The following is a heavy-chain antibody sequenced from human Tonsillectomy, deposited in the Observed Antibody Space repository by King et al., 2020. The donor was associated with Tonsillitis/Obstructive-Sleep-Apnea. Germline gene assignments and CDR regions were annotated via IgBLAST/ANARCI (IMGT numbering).Heavy chain of an antibody. CDR1: GFTFSSYW. Sequence: VQLVESGGGLVQPGGYLRLYCAASGFTFSSYWMHWVRQAPGKGLVWVSRIKRDGSSTSYADSVKGRFTISRDNAKNTLYLQMNSLRAEDTAVYYCTREAGRSYYMDVWGKGTTVTVSS. D-gene: IGHD3-10*01. CDR2: IKRDGSST. CDR3: TREAGRSYYMDV. V-gene: IGHV3-74*01. J-gene: IGHJ6*03.